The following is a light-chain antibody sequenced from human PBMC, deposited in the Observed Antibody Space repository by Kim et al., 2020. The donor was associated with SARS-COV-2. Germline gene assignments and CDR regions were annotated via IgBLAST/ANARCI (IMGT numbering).Light chain of an antibody. CDR2: DAS. V-gene: IGKV3-20*01. CDR3: HHYGSSPLT. J-gene: IGKJ4*01. CDR1: QSVSSSS. Sequence: LSPGERATLSCRASQSVSSSSLAWYQQKPGQAPSLLIYDASTRATGIPDRFSGSGSGTDFTLTISRLEPEDFAVYYCHHYGSSPLTFGGGAKVEI.